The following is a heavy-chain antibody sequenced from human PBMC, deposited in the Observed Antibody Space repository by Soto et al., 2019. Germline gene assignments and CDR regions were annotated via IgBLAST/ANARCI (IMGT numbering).Heavy chain of an antibody. Sequence: ASVKVSCKASGGTFSSYAISWVRQAPGQGLEWMGGIIPIFGTANYAQKFQGRVTITADESTSTAYMELSSLRSEDTAVYYCASFSSSSRTQALDYWGQGTLVTVSS. CDR1: GGTFSSYA. D-gene: IGHD6-13*01. V-gene: IGHV1-69*13. CDR3: ASFSSSSRTQALDY. J-gene: IGHJ4*02. CDR2: IIPIFGTA.